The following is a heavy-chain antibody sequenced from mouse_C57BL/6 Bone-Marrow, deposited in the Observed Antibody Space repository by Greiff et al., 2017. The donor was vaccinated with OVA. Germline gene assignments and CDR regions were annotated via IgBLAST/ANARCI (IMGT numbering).Heavy chain of an antibody. Sequence: QVQLQQPGAELVKPGASVTLSCKASGYTFTSYWMHWVKQRPGQGLEWIGMIHPNSGSTNYNEKFKSKATLTLDKSSSTAYMQLSSLTSEVAAVYYCARWIPFAYWGQGTLVTVSA. CDR1: GYTFTSYW. J-gene: IGHJ3*01. CDR2: IHPNSGST. V-gene: IGHV1-64*01. CDR3: ARWIPFAY.